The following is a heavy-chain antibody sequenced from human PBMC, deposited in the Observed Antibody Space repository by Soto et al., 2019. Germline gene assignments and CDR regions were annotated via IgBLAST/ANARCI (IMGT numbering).Heavy chain of an antibody. CDR1: GFTFDDYA. Sequence: TVGSLRLSCAASGFTFDDYAMHWVRQAPGKGLEYVSAISSNGGSTYYADSVKGRFTISRDNSKNTLYLQMSSLRAEDTAVYYCVNSAQYGNFDCWGQGTLVTVSS. J-gene: IGHJ4*02. CDR3: VNSAQYGNFDC. V-gene: IGHV3-64D*06. CDR2: ISSNGGST. D-gene: IGHD4-17*01.